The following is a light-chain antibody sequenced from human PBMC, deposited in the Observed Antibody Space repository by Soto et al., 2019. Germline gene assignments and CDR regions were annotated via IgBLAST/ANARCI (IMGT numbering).Light chain of an antibody. V-gene: IGKV1-33*01. Sequence: QTTQSPSSLYASVGGTGTITCRASQAIGTALGWYQQKPGKAPXXLIYDASNLQTGVPSRFSGSGYGTDFPFTISSMNPEYIATDDCQQYDNVFTFGQGTRLEIK. CDR3: QQYDNVFT. CDR2: DAS. J-gene: IGKJ5*01. CDR1: QAIGTA.